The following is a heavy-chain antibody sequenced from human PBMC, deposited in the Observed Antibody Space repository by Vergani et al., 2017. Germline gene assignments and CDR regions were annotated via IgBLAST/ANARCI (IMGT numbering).Heavy chain of an antibody. Sequence: QVQLVQSGAEVKKPGSSVKVSCTASGGTFSSYAISWVRQAPGQGLEWVGRIIPIFGTANYAQTFQGRVTITADESTSTAYMELSSLSSEDTAVYYCARDNGDTARELDYWGQGTLVTVSS. D-gene: IGHD5-18*01. CDR3: ARDNGDTARELDY. J-gene: IGHJ4*02. CDR2: IIPIFGTA. CDR1: GGTFSSYA. V-gene: IGHV1-69*18.